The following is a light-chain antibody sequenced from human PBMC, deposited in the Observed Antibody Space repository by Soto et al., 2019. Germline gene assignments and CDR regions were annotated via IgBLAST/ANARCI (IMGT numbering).Light chain of an antibody. CDR3: CTYADDNIFV. CDR1: STDVGFYNY. J-gene: IGLJ1*01. Sequence: QSALAQPPSASGSPGQSVTISCTGTSTDVGFYNYVSWYQQHPNKAPKLLIFEVNKRPSGVPDRFSGSKSGNTASLTVSGLQAEDEADYYCCTYADDNIFVFGTGTKVTVL. V-gene: IGLV2-8*01. CDR2: EVN.